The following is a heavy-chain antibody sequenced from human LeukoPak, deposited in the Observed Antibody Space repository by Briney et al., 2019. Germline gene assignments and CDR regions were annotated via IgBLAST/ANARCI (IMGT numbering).Heavy chain of an antibody. Sequence: GGSLRLSCAASGFTFSSYVMNWARQAPGKGLEWVSAISDSGGSTYHADSVKGRFAISRDNSKNTLYLQMNSLRAEDTAVYYCARRALGDLYYFDCWGQGTLVTVSS. J-gene: IGHJ4*02. CDR3: ARRALGDLYYFDC. CDR1: GFTFSSYV. CDR2: ISDSGGST. V-gene: IGHV3-23*01. D-gene: IGHD1-26*01.